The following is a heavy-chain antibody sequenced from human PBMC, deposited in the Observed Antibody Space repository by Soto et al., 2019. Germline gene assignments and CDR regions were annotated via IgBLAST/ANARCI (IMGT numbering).Heavy chain of an antibody. J-gene: IGHJ4*02. V-gene: IGHV3-30*18. Sequence: GGSLRLSCAASGFTLSTYGMHWVRQAPGKGLEWVAAMSYDGTKEYYADSVKGRFTISRDNSRNTPFLQLNSLRAEDTAVYYCAKEYGSTWIDHWGQGTLVTVTS. CDR1: GFTLSTYG. D-gene: IGHD6-13*01. CDR2: MSYDGTKE. CDR3: AKEYGSTWIDH.